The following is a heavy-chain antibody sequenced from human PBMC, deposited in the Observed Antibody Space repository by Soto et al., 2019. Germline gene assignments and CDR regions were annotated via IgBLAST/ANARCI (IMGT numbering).Heavy chain of an antibody. D-gene: IGHD3-9*01. Sequence: SETLSLTCAVYGGSFSGYYWSWIRQPPGKGLEWIGEINHSGSTNYNPSLKSRVTISVDTSKNQFSLKLSSVTAADTAVYYCARGARYFDWLLSTNWFDPWGQGTLVTVSS. J-gene: IGHJ5*02. CDR3: ARGARYFDWLLSTNWFDP. CDR1: GGSFSGYY. CDR2: INHSGST. V-gene: IGHV4-34*01.